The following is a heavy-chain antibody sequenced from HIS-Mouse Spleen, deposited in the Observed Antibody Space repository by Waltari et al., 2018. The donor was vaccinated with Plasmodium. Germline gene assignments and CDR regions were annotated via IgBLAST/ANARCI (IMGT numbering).Heavy chain of an antibody. D-gene: IGHD6-13*01. CDR3: ASSWYWYFDL. CDR2: IKQDGSEK. V-gene: IGHV3-7*01. CDR1: GFTFSSYW. Sequence: EVQLVESGGGLFQPGGSLRLSCAPSGFTFSSYWMSWVRQAPGKGLEWVANIKQDGSEKYYVDSVKGRFTISRDNAKNSLYLQMNSLRAEDTAVYYCASSWYWYFDLWGRGTLVTVSS. J-gene: IGHJ2*01.